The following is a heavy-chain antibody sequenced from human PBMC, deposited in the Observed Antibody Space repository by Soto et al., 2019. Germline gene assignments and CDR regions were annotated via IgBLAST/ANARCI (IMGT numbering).Heavy chain of an antibody. J-gene: IGHJ3*02. D-gene: IGHD4-17*01. CDR1: GGPISSYY. V-gene: IGHV4-59*01. CDR2: IYYSGST. Sequence: SETLSLTCTVSGGPISSYYWSWIRQPPGKGLEWIGYIYYSGSTNYNPSLKSRVTISVDTSKNQFSLKLSSVTAADTAVYYCASLMTTVTSDAFDIWGQGTMVTVSS. CDR3: ASLMTTVTSDAFDI.